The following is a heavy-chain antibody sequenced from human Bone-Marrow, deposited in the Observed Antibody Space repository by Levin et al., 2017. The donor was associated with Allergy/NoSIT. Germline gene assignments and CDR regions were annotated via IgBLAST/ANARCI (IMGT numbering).Heavy chain of an antibody. V-gene: IGHV1-18*01. J-gene: IGHJ4*02. Sequence: PEASVKVSCKASGYTFTDYGISWVRQAPGHGLEWMGWINNNNGNTHYAQKFQGRVTMTTDTSTSTAYMELRSLRSDDTAVYYCARGFDCWGQGTPVTVSS. CDR3: ARGFDC. CDR1: GYTFTDYG. CDR2: INNNNGNT.